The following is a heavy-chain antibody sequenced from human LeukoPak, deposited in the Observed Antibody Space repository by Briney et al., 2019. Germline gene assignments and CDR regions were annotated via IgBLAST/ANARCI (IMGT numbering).Heavy chain of an antibody. Sequence: GGSLRLSRAPSLFTLSSYVVSWVPPAPRPGGEWVSAISARGDSTYYADSVEGRITISRDNSKNTLYLQRNSLRGEDTGLYDCARGAYGDYDYWGQGTLVTVSS. J-gene: IGHJ4*02. CDR3: ARGAYGDYDY. CDR2: ISARGDST. V-gene: IGHV3-23*01. D-gene: IGHD4-17*01. CDR1: LFTLSSYV.